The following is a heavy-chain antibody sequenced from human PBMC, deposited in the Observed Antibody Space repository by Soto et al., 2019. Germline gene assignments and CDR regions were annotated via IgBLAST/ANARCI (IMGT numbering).Heavy chain of an antibody. V-gene: IGHV4-59*01. J-gene: IGHJ4*02. D-gene: IGHD5-12*01. Sequence: QVNLQVSGPGLVKPSATLSLSCPVSTGSTNFFYWSWIRHPPGKGLQWLGYFFYTGSTNHNPSLKSRVTISLDMSSNQFSLRLSSVTAADTAMYYCARSRDGYNLNPIDQWGQGLLVTVSS. CDR1: TGSTNFFY. CDR2: FFYTGST. CDR3: ARSRDGYNLNPIDQ.